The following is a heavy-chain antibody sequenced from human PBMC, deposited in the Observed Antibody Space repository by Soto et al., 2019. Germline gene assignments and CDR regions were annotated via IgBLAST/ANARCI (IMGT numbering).Heavy chain of an antibody. Sequence: EVQLVELGGGLVEPGGSLRLSCAASGFTFSSYAMNWVHQAPGKGLEWVSSISSGGSFTYYADSVKGRFTISRDNAKNSLYLQLNSLSAEDTAVYSCARDHARGSTSYTQGYFDYWGQGTLVPSP. D-gene: IGHD2-2*01. CDR1: GFTFSSYA. CDR3: ARDHARGSTSYTQGYFDY. CDR2: ISSGGSFT. J-gene: IGHJ4*02. V-gene: IGHV3-21*01.